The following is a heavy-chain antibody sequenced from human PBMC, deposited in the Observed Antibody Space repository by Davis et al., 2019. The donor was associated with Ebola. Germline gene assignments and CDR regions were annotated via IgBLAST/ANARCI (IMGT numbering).Heavy chain of an antibody. V-gene: IGHV4-39*01. J-gene: IGHJ4*02. D-gene: IGHD6-13*01. CDR2: IYYSGST. Sequence: SETLSLTCTVSGGSISSSSYYWGWIRQPPGKGLEWIGSIYYSGSTYYNPSLKSRVTISVDTSKNQFSLKLSSVTAADTAVYYCARNPYRSSWYTDYWGQGTLVTVSS. CDR1: GGSISSSSYY. CDR3: ARNPYRSSWYTDY.